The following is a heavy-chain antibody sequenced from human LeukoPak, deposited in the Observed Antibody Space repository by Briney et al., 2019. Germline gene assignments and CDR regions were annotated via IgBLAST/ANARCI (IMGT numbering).Heavy chain of an antibody. CDR3: ARDPLAAAVNSPHYYYYYMDV. CDR1: GYTFTGYY. CDR2: INPNSGGT. V-gene: IGHV1-2*02. D-gene: IGHD6-13*01. Sequence: GASVKVSCKASGYTFTGYYMHWVRQAPGQGLEWMGWINPNSGGTNYAQKFQGRVTMTRDTSISTAYMELSRLRSDDTAVYYCARDPLAAAVNSPHYYYYYMDVWGKGTTVTVSS. J-gene: IGHJ6*03.